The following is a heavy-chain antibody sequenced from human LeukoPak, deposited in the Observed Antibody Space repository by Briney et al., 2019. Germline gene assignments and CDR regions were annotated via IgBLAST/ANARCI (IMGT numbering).Heavy chain of an antibody. V-gene: IGHV4-39*01. J-gene: IGHJ4*02. Sequence: SETLSLTCTVSGGSISSTFYYWGWIRQPPGKGLEWIGGINYSGSTYYNPSLKSRVTISVDTSKNQFSLKLSSVTAADTAVYYCARRLGKRRYCSGGSCSRAFDYWGQGTLVTVSS. D-gene: IGHD2-15*01. CDR1: GGSISSTFYY. CDR3: ARRLGKRRYCSGGSCSRAFDY. CDR2: INYSGST.